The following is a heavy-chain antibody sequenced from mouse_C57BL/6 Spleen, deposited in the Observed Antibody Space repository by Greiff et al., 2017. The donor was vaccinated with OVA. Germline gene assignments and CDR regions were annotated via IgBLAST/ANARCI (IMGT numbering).Heavy chain of an antibody. CDR1: GFTFSDYY. CDR3: ARPSTGTGFAY. CDR2: ISNGGGST. V-gene: IGHV5-12*01. J-gene: IGHJ3*01. D-gene: IGHD4-1*02. Sequence: EVQGVESGGGLVQPGGSLKLSCAASGFTFSDYYMYWVRQTPEKRLEWVAYISNGGGSTYYPDTVKGRFTISRDNAKNTQYLQMSRLKSEDTAMXCCARPSTGTGFAYWGQGTLVTVSA.